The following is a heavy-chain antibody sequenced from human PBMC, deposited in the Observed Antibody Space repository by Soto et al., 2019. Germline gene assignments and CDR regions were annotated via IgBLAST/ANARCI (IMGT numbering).Heavy chain of an antibody. CDR2: MNPNSGNT. CDR3: ARLKQDYAVA. Sequence: GASVKVSFKASGYTFTSYDITWVRLATGQGLEWMGWMNPNSGNTAYAQKFQGRVTMTRNTSISTAYMELSSLRSEDTAVYYCARLKQDYAVAWGQGTLVTSPQ. D-gene: IGHD3-16*01. J-gene: IGHJ5*02. CDR1: GYTFTSYD. V-gene: IGHV1-8*01.